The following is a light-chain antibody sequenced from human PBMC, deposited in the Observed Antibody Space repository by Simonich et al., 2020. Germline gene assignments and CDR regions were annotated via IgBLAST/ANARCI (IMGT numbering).Light chain of an antibody. Sequence: DIQMTQSPSSLSASVGARVTITCRASQIISSYLNWYQQKPGKAPKLLIYAASSLKSGVPSRFSGSGSGTDFTLTISCLQSEDFATYYCQQYYSYPRTFGQGTKVEIK. CDR3: QQYYSYPRT. V-gene: IGKV1-39*01. J-gene: IGKJ1*01. CDR1: QIISSY. CDR2: AAS.